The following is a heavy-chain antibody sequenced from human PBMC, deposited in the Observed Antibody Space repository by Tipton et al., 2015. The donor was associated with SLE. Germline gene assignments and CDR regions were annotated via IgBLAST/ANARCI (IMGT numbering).Heavy chain of an antibody. J-gene: IGHJ3*02. Sequence: GSLRLSCATSGFTFSNCAISWVRQAPGKGLEWVSAISGSGASTYYADSVKGRFTISRDNSKNTLYLQMNSLRAEDTAVYYCARDISSWFDAFDIWGQGTMVTVSS. D-gene: IGHD6-13*01. V-gene: IGHV3-23*01. CDR2: ISGSGAST. CDR1: GFTFSNCA. CDR3: ARDISSWFDAFDI.